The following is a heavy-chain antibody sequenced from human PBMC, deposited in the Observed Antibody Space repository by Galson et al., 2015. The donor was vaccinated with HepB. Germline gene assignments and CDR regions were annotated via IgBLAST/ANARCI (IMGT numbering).Heavy chain of an antibody. D-gene: IGHD3-22*01. CDR2: ISGSDGST. CDR1: GFTFSSYA. Sequence: SLRLSCAASGFTFSSYAMSWVRQAPGKGLEWVSAISGSDGSTYYADSVKGRFTISRDNSKNTLYLQMNSLRAEDTAVYYCARNYYDRSGYWQYFQHWGQGTLVTVSS. V-gene: IGHV3-23*01. CDR3: ARNYYDRSGYWQYFQH. J-gene: IGHJ1*01.